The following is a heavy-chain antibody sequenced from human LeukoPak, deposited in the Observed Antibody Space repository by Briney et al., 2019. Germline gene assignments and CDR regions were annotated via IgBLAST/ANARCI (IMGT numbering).Heavy chain of an antibody. V-gene: IGHV1-2*04. Sequence: ASVRVSCKASGYTFTDYYIHWLRQAPGQGLEWMGHINTKSGGTRYAQKFQGWVTMTRDTSMNTAYMKMSRVTFDDTAVYYCAKDQVAGDFDYWGQGTLVTVHS. CDR2: INTKSGGT. CDR1: GYTFTDYY. CDR3: AKDQVAGDFDY. J-gene: IGHJ4*02. D-gene: IGHD6-19*01.